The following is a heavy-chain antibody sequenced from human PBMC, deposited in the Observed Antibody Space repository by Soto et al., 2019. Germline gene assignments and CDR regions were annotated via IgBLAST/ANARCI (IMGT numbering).Heavy chain of an antibody. J-gene: IGHJ6*03. CDR1: GFTFSSYA. CDR3: AKHGPMVVPAAISYYYYMDV. V-gene: IGHV3-23*01. D-gene: IGHD2-2*01. Sequence: GGSLRLSCAASGFTFSSYAMSWVRQAPGKGLEWVSAISGSGGSTYYADSVKGRFTISRDNSKNTLYLQMNSLRAEDTAVYYCAKHGPMVVPAAISYYYYMDVWGNGTTVTVS. CDR2: ISGSGGST.